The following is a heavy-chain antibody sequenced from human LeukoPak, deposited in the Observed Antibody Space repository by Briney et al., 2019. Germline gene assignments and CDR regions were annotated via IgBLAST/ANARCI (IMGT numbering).Heavy chain of an antibody. D-gene: IGHD1-26*01. CDR1: GGSISSGGYY. CDR3: ARGHSGSYYYYFDY. CDR2: IYTSGST. Sequence: SETLSLTCTGSGGSISSGGYYWSWIRQPAGKGLEWIGRIYTSGSTNYNPSLKSRVTISVDTSKNQFSLKLSSVTAADTAVYYWARGHSGSYYYYFDYWGQGTPVTVSS. V-gene: IGHV4-61*02. J-gene: IGHJ4*02.